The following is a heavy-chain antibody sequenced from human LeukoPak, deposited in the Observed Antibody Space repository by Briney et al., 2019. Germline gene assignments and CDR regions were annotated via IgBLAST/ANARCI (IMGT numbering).Heavy chain of an antibody. V-gene: IGHV3-15*01. CDR2: IKSKVDGGTI. CDR3: TTDIRWRYLVNQESNIDY. D-gene: IGHD2-21*01. Sequence: GGSLRLSCAASGFTFTNAWMSWVPQAPGKGLEWVGRIKSKVDGGTIDYAAPVKGRFTISRDDSKNTLYLQMNSLKTEDTAVYYSTTDIRWRYLVNQESNIDYWGQGKLVTVSS. J-gene: IGHJ4*02. CDR1: GFTFTNAW.